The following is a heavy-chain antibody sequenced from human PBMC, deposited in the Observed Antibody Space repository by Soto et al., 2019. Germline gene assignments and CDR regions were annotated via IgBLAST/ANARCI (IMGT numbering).Heavy chain of an antibody. J-gene: IGHJ5*02. CDR2: INHSGNT. CDR3: SRRAPAGFDP. Sequence: PSETLSLTCAVCGGSIGTSADYWGLIRQAPGKGLEWIGSINHSGNTYLSPSLKDRVTMSVDTSKNSFSLKLRSATAADTGLYYCSRRAPAGFDPWGQGTLVTVSS. V-gene: IGHV4-39*01. CDR1: GGSIGTSADY.